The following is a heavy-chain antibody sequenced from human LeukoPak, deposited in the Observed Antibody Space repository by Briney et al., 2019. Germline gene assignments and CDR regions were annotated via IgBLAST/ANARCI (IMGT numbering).Heavy chain of an antibody. J-gene: IGHJ6*03. CDR2: INPNSGGT. Sequence: ASVKVSCKASGYTFTGYYMHWVRQAPGQGLEWMGWINPNSGGTNYAQKFQGRVTMTRDTSISTAYMELRSLRSDDTAVYYCARVSPSSWQRYYYYYYYMDVWGKGTTVTVSS. V-gene: IGHV1-2*02. CDR3: ARVSPSSWQRYYYYYYYMDV. D-gene: IGHD6-13*01. CDR1: GYTFTGYY.